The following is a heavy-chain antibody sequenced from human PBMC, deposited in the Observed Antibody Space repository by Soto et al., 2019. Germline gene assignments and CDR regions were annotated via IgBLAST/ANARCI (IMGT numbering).Heavy chain of an antibody. V-gene: IGHV1-18*01. Sequence: QVQLVQSGAEVKEPGASVKVSCKVSGYIFASYAVSWVRQAPGQGLEWVGWISGYSGDTKYAQKFQGRVTMTTDPSTRAGYMEWRSLRSDDTAVYYWGWVHSPCSATSCLDYWCQGTLVTVPS. CDR3: GWVHSPCSATSCLDY. D-gene: IGHD2-2*01. J-gene: IGHJ4*02. CDR1: GYIFASYA. CDR2: ISGYSGDT.